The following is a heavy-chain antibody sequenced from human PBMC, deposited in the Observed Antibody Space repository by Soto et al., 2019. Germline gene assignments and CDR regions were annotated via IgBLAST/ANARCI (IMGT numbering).Heavy chain of an antibody. Sequence: WGSLRVSCASSVFNLSHPWMTWVRQAAGKGLELVARIKSKTDGGTADYAAPVKGRFTISRDDSKNTVYLQMNSLKTEDTAVYYCTTGIYYDILTGYHNVAYWGQGTLVTVSS. CDR3: TTGIYYDILTGYHNVAY. J-gene: IGHJ4*02. V-gene: IGHV3-15*01. CDR1: VFNLSHPW. D-gene: IGHD3-9*01. CDR2: IKSKTDGGTA.